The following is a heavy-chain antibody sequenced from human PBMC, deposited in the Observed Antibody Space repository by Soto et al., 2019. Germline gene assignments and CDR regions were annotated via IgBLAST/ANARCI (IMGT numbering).Heavy chain of an antibody. CDR2: IKGGDGKT. CDR1: GYAFSGYA. D-gene: IGHD2-2*01. Sequence: ASVKVSCKASGYAFSGYAIHWVRRAPGQRLEWMGWIKGGDGKTKHSQKFQGRVTITRDTSASTAYMELSSLRSEDTAVYHCARFLMVPSAMYSAFDMWGKGKMVTVSS. CDR3: ARFLMVPSAMYSAFDM. J-gene: IGHJ3*02. V-gene: IGHV1-3*01.